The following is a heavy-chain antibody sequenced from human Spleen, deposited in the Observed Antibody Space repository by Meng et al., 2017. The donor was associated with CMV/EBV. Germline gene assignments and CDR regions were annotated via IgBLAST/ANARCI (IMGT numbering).Heavy chain of an antibody. D-gene: IGHD1-26*01. CDR2: INPNSGGT. CDR3: ARDFVQSGEGELEDY. V-gene: IGHV1-2*02. J-gene: IGHJ4*02. Sequence: QVQRVQSGAEGKKPGASVKVSCKASGYTFTGYYMHWVRQAPGQGLEWMGWINPNSGGTNYAQKFQGRVTMTRDTSTSTVYMELSSLRSEDTAVYYCARDFVQSGEGELEDYWGQGTLVTVSS. CDR1: GYTFTGYY.